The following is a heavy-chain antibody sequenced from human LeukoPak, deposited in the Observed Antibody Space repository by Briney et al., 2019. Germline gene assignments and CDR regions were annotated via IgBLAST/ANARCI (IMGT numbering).Heavy chain of an antibody. Sequence: SETLSLTCAVFGGSLSDHDWSWIRPPPGKGLEWIGEINHRGATNYNPSLKSRVTLSLDTSKNQVSLKLNSLTAADTAVYYCARGKGYLSMIVMIVTAVEFYFDSWGPGTLVTVSS. J-gene: IGHJ4*02. V-gene: IGHV4-34*01. CDR1: GGSLSDHD. CDR2: INHRGAT. D-gene: IGHD3-22*01. CDR3: ARGKGYLSMIVMIVTAVEFYFDS.